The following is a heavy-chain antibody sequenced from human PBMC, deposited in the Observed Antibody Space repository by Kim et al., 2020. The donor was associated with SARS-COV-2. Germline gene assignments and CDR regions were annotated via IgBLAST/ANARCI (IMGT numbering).Heavy chain of an antibody. CDR1: GYTFTSYY. J-gene: IGHJ4*02. V-gene: IGHV1-46*01. D-gene: IGHD6-13*01. Sequence: ASVKVSCKASGYTFTSYYMHWVRQAPGQGLEWMGIINPSGGSTSYAQKFQGRVTMTRDTSTSTVYMELSSLRSEDTAVYYCARDIYSSSWYVSYYFDYWGQGTLVTVSS. CDR3: ARDIYSSSWYVSYYFDY. CDR2: INPSGGST.